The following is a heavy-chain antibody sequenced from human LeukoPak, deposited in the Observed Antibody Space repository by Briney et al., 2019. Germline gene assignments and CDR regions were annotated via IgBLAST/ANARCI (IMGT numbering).Heavy chain of an antibody. CDR3: ARDSKDSSSWYDWFDP. J-gene: IGHJ5*02. D-gene: IGHD6-13*01. Sequence: ASVKVSCKASGGTFSSYAISWVRQAPGQGLEWMGRIIPILGIANYAQKFQGRVTITADKSTSTAYMELSSPRSEDTAVYYCARDSKDSSSWYDWFDPWGQGTLVTVSS. CDR2: IIPILGIA. V-gene: IGHV1-69*04. CDR1: GGTFSSYA.